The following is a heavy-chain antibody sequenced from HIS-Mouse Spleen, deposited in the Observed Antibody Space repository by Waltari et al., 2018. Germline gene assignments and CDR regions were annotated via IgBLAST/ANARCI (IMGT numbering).Heavy chain of an antibody. J-gene: IGHJ2*01. CDR1: GGPISSIIYY. CDR3: AREIPYSSSWYDWYFDL. CDR2: IYYSGST. D-gene: IGHD6-13*01. V-gene: IGHV4-39*07. Sequence: QLQLQESGPGPVKPSETLSLTCTVSGGPISSIIYYWGWIRQPPGKGLEWIGSIYYSGSTYYNPSLKSRVTISVDTSKNQFSLKLSSVTAADTAVYYCAREIPYSSSWYDWYFDLWGRGTLVTVSS.